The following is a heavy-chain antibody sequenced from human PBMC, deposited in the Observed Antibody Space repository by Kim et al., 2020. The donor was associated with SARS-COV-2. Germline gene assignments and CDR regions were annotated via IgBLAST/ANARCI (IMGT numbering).Heavy chain of an antibody. Sequence: GGSLRLSCATSGFTFDDYAMHWVRQAPGKALEWVSLISGDGGRAYYVDSVKGRFTISRDNSKNSLYLQMNSLRTEDTALYYCAKDLGIAAVADYWGQGTLVTVSS. CDR2: ISGDGGRA. V-gene: IGHV3-43*02. J-gene: IGHJ4*02. D-gene: IGHD6-13*01. CDR3: AKDLGIAAVADY. CDR1: GFTFDDYA.